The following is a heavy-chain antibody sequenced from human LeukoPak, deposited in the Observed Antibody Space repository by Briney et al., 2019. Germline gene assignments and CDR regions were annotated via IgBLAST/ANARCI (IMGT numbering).Heavy chain of an antibody. CDR2: ISGSGMST. Sequence: PGGSLRLSCAASGFTFSSYVMHWVRQAPGKGLEWVAAISGSGMSTYYADSVKGRFIISRDTSNNTLYLQMNSARADDTAVYYCAKAPYQLLSPLRDFLDFYYYMEVWGNGTTVTISS. D-gene: IGHD2-2*01. CDR3: AKAPYQLLSPLRDFLDFYYYMEV. J-gene: IGHJ6*03. V-gene: IGHV3-23*01. CDR1: GFTFSSYV.